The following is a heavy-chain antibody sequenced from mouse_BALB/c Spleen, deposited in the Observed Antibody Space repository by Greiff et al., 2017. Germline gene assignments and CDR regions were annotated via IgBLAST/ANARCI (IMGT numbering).Heavy chain of an antibody. CDR1: GFSLTSYG. CDR2: IWAGGST. D-gene: IGHD2-4*01. V-gene: IGHV2-9*02. J-gene: IGHJ3*01. Sequence: VKLMESGPGLVAPSQSLSITCTVSGFSLTSYGVHWVRQPPGKGLEWLGVIWAGGSTNYNSALMSRLSISKDNSKSQVFLKMNSLQTDDTAMYYCARDRDYDVDWFAYWGQGTLVTVSA. CDR3: ARDRDYDVDWFAY.